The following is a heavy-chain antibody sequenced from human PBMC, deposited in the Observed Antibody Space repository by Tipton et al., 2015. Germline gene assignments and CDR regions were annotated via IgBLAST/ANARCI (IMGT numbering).Heavy chain of an antibody. CDR2: LYISVST. J-gene: IGHJ4*02. Sequence: TLSLTCTVSGGSITSHYWSWIRQPAGKGLEWIGRLYISVSTDYNPSLKSRVTMSGDTSKNQFSLKLTSVTAADTAVYYCARGGVGFSGSYYLSYWGQGTLVTVSS. CDR1: GGSITSHY. V-gene: IGHV4-4*07. D-gene: IGHD1-26*01. CDR3: ARGGVGFSGSYYLSY.